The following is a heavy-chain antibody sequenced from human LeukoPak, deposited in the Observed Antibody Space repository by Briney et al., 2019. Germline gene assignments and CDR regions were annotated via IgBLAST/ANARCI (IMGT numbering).Heavy chain of an antibody. CDR1: GFTFSSYA. D-gene: IGHD2-2*01. J-gene: IGHJ5*02. V-gene: IGHV3-74*03. Sequence: GGSPRLSCAASGFTFSSYAMSWVRQVAGKGLVWVARINGDASNTTYADSVKGRFTISRDNAKNTLYLQMNSLRVDDTAVYYCARAMPHDNWFDPWGQGSLVTVSS. CDR3: ARAMPHDNWFDP. CDR2: INGDASNT.